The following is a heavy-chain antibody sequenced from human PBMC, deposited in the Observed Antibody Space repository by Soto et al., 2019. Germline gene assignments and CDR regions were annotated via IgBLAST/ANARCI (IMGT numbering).Heavy chain of an antibody. J-gene: IGHJ6*02. Sequence: GGSLRLSCAASGFTFSSYDMHWVRQAPGKGLEWVAVIWYDGSNKYYADSVKGRFTISRDNSKNTLYLQMNSLRAEDTAVYYCARGDGRSILDSGYDGFYYYGMDVWGQGTTVTVSS. CDR1: GFTFSSYD. D-gene: IGHD5-12*01. CDR2: IWYDGSNK. V-gene: IGHV3-33*01. CDR3: ARGDGRSILDSGYDGFYYYGMDV.